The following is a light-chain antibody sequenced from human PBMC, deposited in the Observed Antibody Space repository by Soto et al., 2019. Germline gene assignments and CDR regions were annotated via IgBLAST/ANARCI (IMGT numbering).Light chain of an antibody. CDR2: DSN. CDR3: LSYGTSLSGLYV. CDR1: SSNIGAGRD. V-gene: IGLV1-40*01. Sequence: QSVLTQPPSVSGAPGQRVIISCTGSSSNIGAGRDVHWYRRFPGEAPKFLISDSNHRPSGVPDRFSVSKSGASASLAITGLPPEDEGDYFCLSYGTSLSGLYVFGTGTKVTVL. J-gene: IGLJ1*01.